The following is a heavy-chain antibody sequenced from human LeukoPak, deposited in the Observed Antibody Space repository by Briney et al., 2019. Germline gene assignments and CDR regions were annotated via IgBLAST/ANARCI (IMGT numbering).Heavy chain of an antibody. CDR1: GFTFSSYA. J-gene: IGHJ4*02. Sequence: GGSLRLSCAASGFTFSSYAMSWVRQAPGKGLEWVSTITYSGGNTYYADSVKGRFTISRDNSKNTLYLQMKTLRAEDTAVYYCAKDPSDLGGSGIYNYFDCWGQGTLVTVSS. V-gene: IGHV3-23*01. CDR2: ITYSGGNT. D-gene: IGHD3-10*01. CDR3: AKDPSDLGGSGIYNYFDC.